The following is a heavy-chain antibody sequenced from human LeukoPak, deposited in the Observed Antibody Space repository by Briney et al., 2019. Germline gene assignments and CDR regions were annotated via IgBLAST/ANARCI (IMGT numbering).Heavy chain of an antibody. CDR3: ARGLGDY. CDR2: MNPNSGNT. Sequence: WASVTVSCKASGGTFSSYAISWVRQAPGQGLEWMGWMNPNSGNTGYAQKFQGRVTMTRNTSISTAYMELSSLRSEDTAVYYCARGLGDYWGQGTLVTVSS. V-gene: IGHV1-8*02. CDR1: GGTFSSYA. J-gene: IGHJ4*02.